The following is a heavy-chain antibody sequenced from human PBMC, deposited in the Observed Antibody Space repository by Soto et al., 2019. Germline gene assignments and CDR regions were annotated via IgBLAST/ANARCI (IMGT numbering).Heavy chain of an antibody. Sequence: GGSLRLSCAAPGFTFSNFAMNWVRQAPGKGLEWVSAISNSFSDGNTHYADSVKGRFTISRDNDKNTVFLEIDSLRAEDTAVYYCAKVFSPEGGNYFDHWGPGTLVTVSS. CDR2: ISNSFSDGNT. J-gene: IGHJ4*02. CDR1: GFTFSNFA. V-gene: IGHV3-23*01. CDR3: AKVFSPEGGNYFDH.